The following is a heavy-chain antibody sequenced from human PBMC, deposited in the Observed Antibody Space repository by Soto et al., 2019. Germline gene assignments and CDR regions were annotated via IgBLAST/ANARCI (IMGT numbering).Heavy chain of an antibody. V-gene: IGHV3-30-3*01. CDR1: GFTFSSYA. CDR3: ARDQLDSYGTYYYYYGMDV. J-gene: IGHJ6*02. D-gene: IGHD5-18*01. Sequence: GGSLRLSCAASGFTFSSYAMHWVRQAPGKGLEWVAVISYDGSNKYYADSVKGRFTISRDNSKNTLYLQMNSLRAEDTAVYYCARDQLDSYGTYYYYYGMDVWGQGTTVTVSS. CDR2: ISYDGSNK.